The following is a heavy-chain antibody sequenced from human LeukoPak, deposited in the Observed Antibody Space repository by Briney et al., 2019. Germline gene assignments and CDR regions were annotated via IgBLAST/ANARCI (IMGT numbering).Heavy chain of an antibody. CDR3: ARNRSSGSQDY. CDR1: GYTFTSYG. CDR2: ISAYNGNT. D-gene: IGHD1-26*01. J-gene: IGHJ4*02. V-gene: IGHV1-18*01. Sequence: GASVKVSFKASGYTFTSYGISWVRQAPGQGLEWMGWISAYNGNTNYAQKLQGRVTMTTDTSTSTAYMELRSLRSNDTAVYYCARNRSSGSQDYWGQGTLVTVSS.